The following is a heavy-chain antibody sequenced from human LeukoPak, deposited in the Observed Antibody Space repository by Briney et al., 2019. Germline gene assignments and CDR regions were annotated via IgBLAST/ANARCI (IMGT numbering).Heavy chain of an antibody. CDR3: ARVGYYASGPFSYFDY. D-gene: IGHD3-10*01. CDR1: GFTFSRYG. Sequence: PGGSLRLSCAASGFTFSRYGMHWVRQAPGKGLEWAAVTSYDGTKKDYADHVKGRFTISRDNSQNTLYLQMNSLRAEDTAVYYCARVGYYASGPFSYFDYWGQGTLVTVSS. J-gene: IGHJ4*02. CDR2: TSYDGTKK. V-gene: IGHV3-30*03.